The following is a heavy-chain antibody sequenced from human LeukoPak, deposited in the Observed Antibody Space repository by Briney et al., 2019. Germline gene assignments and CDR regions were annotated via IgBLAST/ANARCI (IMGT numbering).Heavy chain of an antibody. CDR2: INADNGNT. D-gene: IGHD3-22*01. V-gene: IGHV1-3*01. CDR3: ARGSYYHDSSGYLDY. CDR1: GYTFTNYA. J-gene: IGHJ4*02. Sequence: GASVKVSCKASGYTFTNYAIHWVRQAPGQRLEWMGWINADNGNTKYSQKFQGRVTITRDTSASTAYMELSSLRSEDTAVYYCARGSYYHDSSGYLDYWGQGTLVTVSS.